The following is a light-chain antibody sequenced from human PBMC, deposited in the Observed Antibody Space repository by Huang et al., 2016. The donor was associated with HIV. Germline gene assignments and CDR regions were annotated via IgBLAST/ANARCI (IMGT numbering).Light chain of an antibody. CDR2: DAS. Sequence: DIQMTQSPSSLSASVGDRVTITCQESQDISNYLNWYQQKPGKAPKLLIYDASNLETGGPSRFSGSGSGTDFTFTISSLQPEDIATYYCQQYDNLPLTFGGGTKVEIK. V-gene: IGKV1-33*01. J-gene: IGKJ4*01. CDR1: QDISNY. CDR3: QQYDNLPLT.